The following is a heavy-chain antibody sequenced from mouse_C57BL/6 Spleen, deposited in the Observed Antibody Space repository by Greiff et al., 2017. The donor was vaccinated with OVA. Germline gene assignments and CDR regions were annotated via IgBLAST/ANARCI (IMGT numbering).Heavy chain of an antibody. CDR3: ARSYDGYYEAWFAY. CDR1: GFTFTDYY. J-gene: IGHJ3*01. D-gene: IGHD2-3*01. V-gene: IGHV7-3*01. CDR2: IRNKANGYTT. Sequence: EVNLVESGGGLVQPGGSLSLSCAASGFTFTDYYMSWVRQPPGKALEWLGFIRNKANGYTTEYSASVKGRFTISRDNSQSILYLQMNALRAEDSATYYCARSYDGYYEAWFAYWGQGTLVTVSA.